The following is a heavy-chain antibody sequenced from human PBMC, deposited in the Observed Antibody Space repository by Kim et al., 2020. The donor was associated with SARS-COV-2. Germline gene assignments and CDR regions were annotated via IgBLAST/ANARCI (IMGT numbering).Heavy chain of an antibody. CDR2: IYHSGST. CDR3: ASSSLYDILGYYYGMDV. V-gene: IGHV4-4*02. Sequence: SETLSLTCAVSGGSISSSNWWSWVRQPPGKGLEWIGEIYHSGSTNYNPSLKSRVTISVDKSKNQFSLKLSSVTAADTAVYYCASSSLYDILGYYYGMDVWGQGTTVTVSS. CDR1: GGSISSSNW. D-gene: IGHD3-9*01. J-gene: IGHJ6*02.